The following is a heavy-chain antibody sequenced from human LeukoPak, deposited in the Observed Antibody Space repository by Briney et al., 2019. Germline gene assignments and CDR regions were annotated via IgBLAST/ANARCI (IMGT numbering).Heavy chain of an antibody. CDR2: IYCSGST. V-gene: IGHV4-59*01. J-gene: IGHJ4*02. D-gene: IGHD1-1*01. CDR3: ARAPLSGTSYFDY. CDR1: GGPISSYY. Sequence: SETLSLNCTVSGGPISSYYWSWLRQPPGKGLEGIGYIYCSGSTNYNTSRKSRVTISVDTSKNQFSLKLSSVTAADTAVYYCARAPLSGTSYFDYWGQGTLVTVSS.